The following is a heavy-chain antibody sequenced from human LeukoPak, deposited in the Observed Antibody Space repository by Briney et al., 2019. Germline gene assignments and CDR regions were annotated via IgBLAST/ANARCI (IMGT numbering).Heavy chain of an antibody. J-gene: IGHJ4*02. CDR2: TNPNSGGT. V-gene: IGHV1-2*02. D-gene: IGHD5-18*01. CDR1: CYTFTGDY. Sequence: ASLEVFCNALCYTFTGDYMHCARRAPGPRPKSLGWTNPNSGGTNYAQKFQGRVTMTRDTSVTTAYMELRRLTSDDTAVYFCARARQKHLWFSEGIDSCGEGTLVTVSS. CDR3: ARARQKHLWFSEGIDS.